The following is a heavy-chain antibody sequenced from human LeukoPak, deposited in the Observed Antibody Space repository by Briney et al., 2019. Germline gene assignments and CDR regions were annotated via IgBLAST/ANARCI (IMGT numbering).Heavy chain of an antibody. CDR1: GGSFSGYY. Sequence: SETLSLTCAVYGGSFSGYYWSWIRQPPGKGLEWIGEINHSGSTNYNPSLKSRVTISVDTSKNQFSLKLSSVTAADTAVYYCAISSSTSDNYFDYGGQGTLVTVSS. J-gene: IGHJ4*02. CDR3: AISSSTSDNYFDY. D-gene: IGHD2-2*01. CDR2: INHSGST. V-gene: IGHV4-34*01.